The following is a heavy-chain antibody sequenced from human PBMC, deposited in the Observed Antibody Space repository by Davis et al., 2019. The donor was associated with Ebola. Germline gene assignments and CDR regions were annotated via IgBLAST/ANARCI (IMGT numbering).Heavy chain of an antibody. D-gene: IGHD4/OR15-4a*01. CDR2: ISYDGSNK. J-gene: IGHJ4*02. CDR3: VKDPYADFHDGAY. CDR1: GFTFSSYG. Sequence: PGGSLRLSCAASGFTFSSYGMHWVRQAPGKGLEWVAVISYDGSNKYYADSVKGRFTISRDNSKNTLYLQMNSLRVDDTAVYFCVKDPYADFHDGAYWGQGTLVTVSS. V-gene: IGHV3-30*18.